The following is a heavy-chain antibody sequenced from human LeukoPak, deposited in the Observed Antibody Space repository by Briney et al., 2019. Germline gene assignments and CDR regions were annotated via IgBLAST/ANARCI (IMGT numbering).Heavy chain of an antibody. D-gene: IGHD6-19*01. CDR2: INPNSGGT. V-gene: IGHV1-2*02. Sequence: ASVKVSCKASGGTFTGYYMHWVRQAPGEGLEWMGWINPNSGGTKYAQKFQGRVTMTRDTSINTAYMEVRRLTSDDTAVYYCARERGTLAVAGDAVDIWGQGTMVTVSS. J-gene: IGHJ3*02. CDR1: GGTFTGYY. CDR3: ARERGTLAVAGDAVDI.